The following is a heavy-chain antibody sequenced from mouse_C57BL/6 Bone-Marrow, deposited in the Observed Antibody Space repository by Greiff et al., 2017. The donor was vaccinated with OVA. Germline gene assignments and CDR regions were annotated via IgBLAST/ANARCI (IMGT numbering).Heavy chain of an antibody. Sequence: QVHVKQSGAELVRPGASVTLSCKASGYTFTDYEMHWVKQTPVHGLEWIGAIDPETGGTAYNQKFKGKAILTADKSSSTAYMELRSLTSEDSAVYYCTFSYYAMDYWGQGTSVTVSS. V-gene: IGHV1-15*01. CDR3: TFSYYAMDY. J-gene: IGHJ4*01. CDR1: GYTFTDYE. CDR2: IDPETGGT.